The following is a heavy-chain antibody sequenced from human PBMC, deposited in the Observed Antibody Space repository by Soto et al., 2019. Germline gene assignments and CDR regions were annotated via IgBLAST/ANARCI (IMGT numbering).Heavy chain of an antibody. Sequence: SVKVSCKASGGTFSSYAISWVRQAPGQGLEWMGGIIPIFGTANYAQKFQGRVTITADESTSTAYMELSSLRSEDTAVYYCARSFGVVIIGYYGMDVWGQGTTVTVSS. CDR1: GGTFSSYA. D-gene: IGHD3-3*01. CDR2: IIPIFGTA. V-gene: IGHV1-69*13. CDR3: ARSFGVVIIGYYGMDV. J-gene: IGHJ6*02.